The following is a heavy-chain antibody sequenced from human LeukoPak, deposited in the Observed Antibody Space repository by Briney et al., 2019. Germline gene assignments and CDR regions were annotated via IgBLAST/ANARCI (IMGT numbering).Heavy chain of an antibody. D-gene: IGHD6-19*01. CDR1: GFTFSSYW. Sequence: GGSLRLSCAASGFTFSSYWMSWVRQAPGKGLEWVANIKQDGSEKYYVDSVKGRFTISRDNAKNSLYLQMNSLRAEDTAVYYCARDTVAATHYYYYGTDVWGQGTTVTVSS. CDR3: ARDTVAATHYYYYGTDV. CDR2: IKQDGSEK. J-gene: IGHJ6*02. V-gene: IGHV3-7*01.